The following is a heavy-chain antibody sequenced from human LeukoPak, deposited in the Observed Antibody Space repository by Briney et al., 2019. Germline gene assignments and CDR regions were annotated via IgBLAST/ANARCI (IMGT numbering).Heavy chain of an antibody. CDR3: ARGSYSSSSSYDGIPFDY. CDR1: GVSISSSNSY. D-gene: IGHD6-6*01. J-gene: IGHJ4*02. Sequence: SETLSLTCTVSGVSISSSNSYWGWIRQPPGKGLEWIGSIYYSGNTYYNASLKSQVSISIDTSKNQFSLRLTSVTAADTAVYYCARGSYSSSSSYDGIPFDYWGQGALVTVSS. CDR2: IYYSGNT. V-gene: IGHV4-39*01.